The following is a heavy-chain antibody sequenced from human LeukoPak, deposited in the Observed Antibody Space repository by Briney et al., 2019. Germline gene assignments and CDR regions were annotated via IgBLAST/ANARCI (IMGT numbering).Heavy chain of an antibody. CDR1: GFTLYMYA. Sequence: GGSLRLSCQASGFTLYMYAMSWVRQAPGKGLEWVASMCGTAGCTFYPDSVKGRFTISRDNSKNVLYLRMNSLTAEDTAIYYCAKDRPNFHENSGHYYRRDGDSWGQGALVAVSS. J-gene: IGHJ5*01. CDR3: AKDRPNFHENSGHYYRRDGDS. CDR2: MCGTAGCT. D-gene: IGHD3-22*01. V-gene: IGHV3-23*01.